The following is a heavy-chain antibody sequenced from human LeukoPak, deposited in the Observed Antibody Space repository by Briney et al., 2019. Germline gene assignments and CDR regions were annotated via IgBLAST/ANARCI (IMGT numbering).Heavy chain of an antibody. D-gene: IGHD3-22*01. Sequence: GGSLRLSCAASGFTVSRKHMNWVRQAPGKGPEWVSVIYPGGTSYYADSVKGRFTISRDTSKNTLHLEMNNLRAEDTAVYYCARTVVYYYDSSGPFDYWGQGTLVTVSS. CDR1: GFTVSRKH. CDR3: ARTVVYYYDSSGPFDY. V-gene: IGHV3-53*01. J-gene: IGHJ4*02. CDR2: IYPGGTS.